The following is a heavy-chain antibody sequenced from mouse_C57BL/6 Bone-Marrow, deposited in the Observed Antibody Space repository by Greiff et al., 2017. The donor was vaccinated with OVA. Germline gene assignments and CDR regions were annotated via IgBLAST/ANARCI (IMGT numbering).Heavy chain of an antibody. CDR3: ARRLRSFDY. CDR2: ISSGGSYT. D-gene: IGHD1-1*01. CDR1: GFTFSSYG. V-gene: IGHV5-6*02. J-gene: IGHJ2*01. Sequence: DVKLVESGGDLVKPGGSLKLSCAASGFTFSSYGMSWVRQTPDKRLEWVATISSGGSYTYYPDSVKGRFTISRDTAKNTLYLQMSSLKSEDTAMYYCARRLRSFDYWGQGTTLTVSS.